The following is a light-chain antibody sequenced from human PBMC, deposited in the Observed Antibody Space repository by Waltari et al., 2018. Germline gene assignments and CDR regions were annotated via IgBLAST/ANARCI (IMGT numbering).Light chain of an antibody. J-gene: IGKJ2*01. CDR1: QSVSSN. V-gene: IGKV3-15*01. Sequence: EIVMTQSPATLSVALGEIATLSCRASQSVSSNLAWYQQKPGQAPRLLIYGASTRATGIPARFSGSGSGTEFTLTISSLQSEDFAVYYCQQYNNWPGTFGQGTKLEIK. CDR3: QQYNNWPGT. CDR2: GAS.